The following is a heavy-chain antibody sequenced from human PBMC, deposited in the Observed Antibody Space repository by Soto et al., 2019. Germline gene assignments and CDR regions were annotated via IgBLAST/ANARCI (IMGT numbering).Heavy chain of an antibody. Sequence: PGGSLRLSCAASGFTFSSYGMHWVRQAPGKGLEWVAVIWYDGSNKYYADSVKGRLTISRDNSKNTLYLQMNSLRAEDTAVYYCATGGSSGCYYRLHRGFDTGYYGMDVWGQGTTVTVSS. CDR2: IWYDGSNK. CDR1: GFTFSSYG. V-gene: IGHV3-33*01. J-gene: IGHJ6*02. D-gene: IGHD6-19*01. CDR3: ATGGSSGCYYRLHRGFDTGYYGMDV.